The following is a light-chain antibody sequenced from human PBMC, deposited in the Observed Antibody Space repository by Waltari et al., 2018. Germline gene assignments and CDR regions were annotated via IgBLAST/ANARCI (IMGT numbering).Light chain of an antibody. CDR3: AAWDDSLSGRV. V-gene: IGLV1-47*01. CDR1: SSNIGSNY. CDR2: RNN. J-gene: IGLJ2*01. Sequence: QSVLTQPPSASGTPGQRVTISCSGSSSNIGSNYVYWYQQLPGTAPKLLIYRNNPRPSGVPGRCPGSKSGTSASLAISGLRSEDEADYYCAAWDDSLSGRVFGGGTKLTVL.